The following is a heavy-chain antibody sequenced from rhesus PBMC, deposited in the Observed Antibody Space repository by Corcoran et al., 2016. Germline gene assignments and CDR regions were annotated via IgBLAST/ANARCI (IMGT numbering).Heavy chain of an antibody. CDR3: ARGRGIATVYY. V-gene: IGHV4-165*01. CDR2: ISGSSGCT. Sequence: QVQLQESGPGLVKPSETLSLTCAVSGGSFSGYYWGWIRQPPGKGREWIGYISGSSGCTDYNPPRKRRVTISTDTAKNQFSRKLSSVTAADTSVYYCARGRGIATVYYWGQGVLVTVSS. J-gene: IGHJ4*01. D-gene: IGHD5-36*01. CDR1: GGSFSGYY.